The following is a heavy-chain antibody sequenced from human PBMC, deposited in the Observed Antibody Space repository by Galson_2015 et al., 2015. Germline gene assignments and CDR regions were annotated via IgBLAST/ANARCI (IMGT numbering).Heavy chain of an antibody. D-gene: IGHD2-2*01. V-gene: IGHV3-7*01. Sequence: SLRLSCAASGFTFSSYWMSWVRQAPGKGLEWVANIKQDGSEKYYVDSVKSRFTISRDNAKNSLYLPMNSLRAEDTAVYYCARGLSCSTTGCYWDNAFQIWVQWTMATASS. CDR2: IKQDGSEK. J-gene: IGHJ3*02. CDR3: ARGLSCSTTGCYWDNAFQI. CDR1: GFTFSSYW.